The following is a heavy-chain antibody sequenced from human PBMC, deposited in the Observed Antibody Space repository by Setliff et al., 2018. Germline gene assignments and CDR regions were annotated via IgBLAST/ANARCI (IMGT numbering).Heavy chain of an antibody. CDR1: GFTFSSYA. V-gene: IGHV3-23*01. CDR3: ARDLVGATADF. CDR2: ITGSGGDR. J-gene: IGHJ4*02. Sequence: GGSLRLSCAASGFTFSSYAMSWVRQAPGKGLEWVSSITGSGGDRDYADSVRGRFTISRDNAKNTVYLQMNSLRGDDTAVYHCARDLVGATADFWGRGTLVTVSS. D-gene: IGHD1-26*01.